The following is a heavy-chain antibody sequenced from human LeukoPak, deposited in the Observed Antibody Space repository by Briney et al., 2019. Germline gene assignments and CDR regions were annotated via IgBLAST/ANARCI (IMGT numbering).Heavy chain of an antibody. CDR1: GFNIRDFW. CDR3: VRESRPGGAMGLYHNFDY. CDR2: IKEDGTEK. J-gene: IGHJ4*02. D-gene: IGHD3-16*01. Sequence: GGSLRLSCAASGFNIRDFWMTWVRQAPGKGLEWVANIKEDGTEKHLVDSVKGRFTISRDNTKNLLYLQMNSLRGDDTATYYCVRESRPGGAMGLYHNFDYWGQGTLVAVSS. V-gene: IGHV3-7*01.